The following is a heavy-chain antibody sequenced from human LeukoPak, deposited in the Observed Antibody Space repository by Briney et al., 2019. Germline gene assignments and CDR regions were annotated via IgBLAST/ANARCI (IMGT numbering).Heavy chain of an antibody. CDR1: GGSFSGYY. J-gene: IGHJ4*02. D-gene: IGHD2-2*02. Sequence: SETLSLTCAVYGGSFSGYYWSWIRQPPGKGLEWIGGINHSGSTNYNPSLKSRVTISVDTSKNQFSLKLSSVTAADTAVYYCATFEVYCSSTSCYNYWGQGTLVTVSS. V-gene: IGHV4-34*01. CDR3: ATFEVYCSSTSCYNY. CDR2: INHSGST.